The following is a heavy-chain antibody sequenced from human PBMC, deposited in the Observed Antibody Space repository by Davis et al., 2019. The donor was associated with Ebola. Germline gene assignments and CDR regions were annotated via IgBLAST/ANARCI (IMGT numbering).Heavy chain of an antibody. CDR2: ISATEAHT. J-gene: IGHJ4*02. CDR3: ARFCHYTDCSYFDY. D-gene: IGHD3-3*01. V-gene: IGHV3-23*01. Sequence: PAGSLRLSCAASGFTFSNYDMSWVRQVPGKGLEWVSTISATEAHTHYSDSVKGRFTISRDNSKDTLYLQMNSLRAEDTATYYCARFCHYTDCSYFDYWGQGTMVAVSS. CDR1: GFTFSNYD.